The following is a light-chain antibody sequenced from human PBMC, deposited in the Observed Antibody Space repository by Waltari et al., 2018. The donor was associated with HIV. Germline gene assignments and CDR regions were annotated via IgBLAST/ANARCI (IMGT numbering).Light chain of an antibody. CDR2: EVS. Sequence: QSALTQPASVSGSPGQSITISCTGTSSDVGGYDYVSWYQLYPGKAPTLMISEVSNRPSGVSNRFSGSKSGNTASLTISGLQAEDEADYYCSSYTSSTPYVFGTGTKVTVL. J-gene: IGLJ1*01. V-gene: IGLV2-14*01. CDR1: SSDVGGYDY. CDR3: SSYTSSTPYV.